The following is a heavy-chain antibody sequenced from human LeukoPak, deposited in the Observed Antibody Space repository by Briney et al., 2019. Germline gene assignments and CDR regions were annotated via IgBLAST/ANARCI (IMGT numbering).Heavy chain of an antibody. CDR3: AREPGSLASCMDG. Sequence: PSETLSLTCTVSGGSICSVYWRWIRQPPGKGLEGMRHIYYSGLTNYNASLKSRVTISVDTSKNQCCLKLNSVTAADAAMYYWAREPGSLASCMDGWGQGTTVTVSS. V-gene: IGHV4-59*12. J-gene: IGHJ6*02. CDR2: IYYSGLT. D-gene: IGHD6-13*01. CDR1: GGSICSVY.